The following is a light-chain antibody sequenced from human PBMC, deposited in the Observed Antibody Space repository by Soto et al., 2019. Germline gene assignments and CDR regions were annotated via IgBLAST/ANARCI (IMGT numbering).Light chain of an antibody. CDR1: QSVSSSY. CDR2: GAS. V-gene: IGKV3-20*01. CDR3: KQYGSSPTT. J-gene: IGKJ5*01. Sequence: EIVLTQSPGTLSLSPGERATLSCRASQSVSSSYLAWYQQKPGQAHRLLIYGASSRATGIPDRFSGSGSGTDFTLTIRRLEPEDFAVYYCKQYGSSPTTFGQGTRLEI.